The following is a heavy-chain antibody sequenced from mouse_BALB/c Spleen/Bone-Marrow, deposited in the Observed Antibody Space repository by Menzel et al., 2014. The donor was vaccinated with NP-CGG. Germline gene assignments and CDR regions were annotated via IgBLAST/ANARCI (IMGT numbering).Heavy chain of an antibody. CDR2: ISCYNGAT. CDR3: ARGGTMNSTDDMDY. D-gene: IGHD2-4*01. Sequence: LVKTGASVKISCKASGYSFTSYYMHWVKQSHGKSLEWIGYISCYNGATRHNQKFKGKATFTVDTSSSTAHMQFNSLTSEDSAVYFCARGGTMNSTDDMDYWGQGTSVTVSS. CDR1: GYSFTSYY. J-gene: IGHJ4*01. V-gene: IGHV1S34*01.